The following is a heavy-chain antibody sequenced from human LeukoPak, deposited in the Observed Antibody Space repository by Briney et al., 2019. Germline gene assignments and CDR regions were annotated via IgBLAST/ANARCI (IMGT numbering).Heavy chain of an antibody. CDR3: ARRAYGVLSEAFDI. CDR1: GFTFSSYE. J-gene: IGHJ3*02. CDR2: ISSSGSTI. V-gene: IGHV3-48*03. D-gene: IGHD4-17*01. Sequence: QPGGSLRLSCAASGFTFSSYEMNWVRQAPGKGLEWVSYISSSGSTIYYADSVKGRFTISRDNAKNSLYLQMNSLRAEDTAVYYCARRAYGVLSEAFDIWGQGTMVTVSS.